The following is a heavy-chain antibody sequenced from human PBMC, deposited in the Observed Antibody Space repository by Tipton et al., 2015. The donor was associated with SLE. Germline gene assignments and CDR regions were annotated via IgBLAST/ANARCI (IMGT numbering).Heavy chain of an antibody. J-gene: IGHJ4*02. V-gene: IGHV4-39*07. D-gene: IGHD3-9*01. Sequence: TLSLTCTVSGGSISSSSYYWGWIRQPPGKGLEWIGSIYYSGSTNYNPSLKSRVTISVDTSKNQFSLKLSSVTAADTAVYYCARGGYYDILTGYYYFDYWGQGTLVTVSS. CDR1: GGSISSSSYY. CDR3: ARGGYYDILTGYYYFDY. CDR2: IYYSGST.